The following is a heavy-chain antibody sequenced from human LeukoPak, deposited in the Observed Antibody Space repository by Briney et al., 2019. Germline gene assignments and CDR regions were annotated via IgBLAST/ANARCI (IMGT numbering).Heavy chain of an antibody. CDR3: ARDPTHCTNGVCYIAWFDP. V-gene: IGHV3-74*01. D-gene: IGHD2-8*01. J-gene: IGHJ5*02. Sequence: GGSLRLSCEASGFTFSNYWMHWVRQDPGKGLVWVSRINTDGSSTTYADSVKGRFTISRDNAKNTPYLQMNSLRVEDTAVYYCARDPTHCTNGVCYIAWFDPWGQGTLVTVSS. CDR1: GFTFSNYW. CDR2: INTDGSST.